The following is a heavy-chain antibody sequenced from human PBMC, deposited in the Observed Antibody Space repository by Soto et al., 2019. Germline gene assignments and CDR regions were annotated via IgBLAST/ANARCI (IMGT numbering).Heavy chain of an antibody. J-gene: IGHJ6*02. CDR2: IWYDGSQK. Sequence: QVQLVESGGGVVQPGRSLRVSCTASGFTFTTYRFHWVRQAPGKGLEWVAVIWYDGSQKHYIDSVKGRFTISRDNSKNPLFLQMNSMRAEDTAVYYCVKGGIGGMDVWGQGTTVTVSS. D-gene: IGHD3-3*01. V-gene: IGHV3-33*06. CDR3: VKGGIGGMDV. CDR1: GFTFTTYR.